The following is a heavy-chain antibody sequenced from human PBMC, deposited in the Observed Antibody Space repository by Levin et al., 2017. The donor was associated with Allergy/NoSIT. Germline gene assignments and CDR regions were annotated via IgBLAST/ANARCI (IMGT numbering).Heavy chain of an antibody. CDR3: ARDPAPHRDGYNYYFDY. CDR1: GYTFTGYY. J-gene: IGHJ4*02. D-gene: IGHD5-24*01. V-gene: IGHV1-2*02. Sequence: ASVKVSCKASGYTFTGYYMHWVRQAPGQGLEWMGWINPNSGGTNYAQKFQGRVTMTRDTSISTAYMELSRLRSDDTAVYYCARDPAPHRDGYNYYFDYWGQGTLVTVSS. CDR2: INPNSGGT.